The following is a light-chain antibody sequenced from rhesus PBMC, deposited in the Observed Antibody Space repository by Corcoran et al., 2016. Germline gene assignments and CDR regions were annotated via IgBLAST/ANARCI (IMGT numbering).Light chain of an antibody. CDR2: TAS. J-gene: IGKJ4*01. CDR3: LQYNSSPLT. CDR1: QSISSW. V-gene: IGKV1-22*01. Sequence: DIQMTQSPSSLSASVGDTVTITCRASQSISSWLDWYQQKPGEAPKLLIYTASSLQSGVPSRVSGSGSGTDFTLTISSLQPEDFATYYCLQYNSSPLTFGGGTKVEIK.